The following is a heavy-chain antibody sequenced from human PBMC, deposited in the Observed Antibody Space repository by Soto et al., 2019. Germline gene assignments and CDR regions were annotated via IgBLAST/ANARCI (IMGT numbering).Heavy chain of an antibody. CDR3: AKGLKGRSPPGENRYFEL. CDR2: ISGSGGST. Sequence: EVQLLESGGGLVQPGGSLRLSCAASGFTFSSYAMSWVRQAPGKGLEWVSAISGSGGSTYYADSVKGRFTISRDNSKTTLYLQIHSRRAEDTAVYYCAKGLKGRSPPGENRYFELWGRGTLVTVSS. V-gene: IGHV3-23*01. D-gene: IGHD3-10*01. CDR1: GFTFSSYA. J-gene: IGHJ2*01.